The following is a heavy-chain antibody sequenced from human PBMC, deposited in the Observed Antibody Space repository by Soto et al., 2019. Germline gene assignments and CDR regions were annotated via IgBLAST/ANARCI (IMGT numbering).Heavy chain of an antibody. CDR2: INPNSGGT. CDR3: ARIRSGGENYYYYGMDV. V-gene: IGHV1-2*02. CDR1: GYTFTGYY. Sequence: ASVEVSCKXSGYTFTGYYMHWVRQAPGQGLEWMGWINPNSGGTNYAQKFQGRVTMTRDTSISTAYMELSRLRSDDTAVYYCARIRSGGENYYYYGMDVWGQGTTVTVSS. D-gene: IGHD2-15*01. J-gene: IGHJ6*02.